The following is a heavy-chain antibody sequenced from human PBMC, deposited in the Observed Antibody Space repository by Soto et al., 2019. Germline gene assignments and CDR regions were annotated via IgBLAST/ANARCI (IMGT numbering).Heavy chain of an antibody. CDR2: INHSGST. D-gene: IGHD5-12*01. V-gene: IGHV4-34*01. Sequence: QVQLQQWGAGLLKPSETLSLTCAVYGGSFSGYYWSWIRQPPGKGLEWIGEINHSGSTNYNPSLTVRFPIPVATPKTQSPLTLSSVPPADPAVYSCARGLKLYSASARGCSDPWGQGPLVP. CDR1: GGSFSGYY. CDR3: ARGLKLYSASARGCSDP. J-gene: IGHJ5*02.